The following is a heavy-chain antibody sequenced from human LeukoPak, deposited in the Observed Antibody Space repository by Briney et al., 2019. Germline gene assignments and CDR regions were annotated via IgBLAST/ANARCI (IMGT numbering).Heavy chain of an antibody. CDR2: INHSGST. D-gene: IGHD2-2*01. V-gene: IGHV4-34*01. J-gene: IGHJ5*02. CDR1: GGSFSGYY. CDR3: ASRDIVVVPAAINNWFDP. Sequence: PSETLSLTCAVYGGSFSGYYWSWIRQPPGKGLEWIGEINHSGSTNYNPSLKSRVTISVDTSKNQFSLKLSSVTAADTAVYHCASRDIVVVPAAINNWFDPWGQGTLVTVSS.